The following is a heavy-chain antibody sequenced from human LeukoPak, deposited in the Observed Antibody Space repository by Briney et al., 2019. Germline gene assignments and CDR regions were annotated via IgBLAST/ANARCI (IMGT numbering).Heavy chain of an antibody. CDR1: GFTFDDYA. Sequence: PGRSLRLSCAASGFTFDDYAMHWVRQAPGKGLEWVSGISWNSGSIGYADSVKGRFTISRDNAKNSLYLQMNSLRAEDTALYYCARDQKDGVYDPWGQGTLVTVSS. J-gene: IGHJ5*02. CDR3: ARDQKDGVYDP. D-gene: IGHD3-10*01. CDR2: ISWNSGSI. V-gene: IGHV3-9*01.